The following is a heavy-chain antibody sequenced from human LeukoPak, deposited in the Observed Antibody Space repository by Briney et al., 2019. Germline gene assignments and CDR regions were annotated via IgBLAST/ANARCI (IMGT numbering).Heavy chain of an antibody. V-gene: IGHV3-48*01. D-gene: IGHD6-13*01. J-gene: IGHJ3*02. Sequence: GGSLRLSCAASGFTLITYSMNWVRQAPGKGLEWVSYISSSSDTIYYADSVKGRFTISRDNAKNSLYLQMNSLRAEDTALYYCARDSGYSSSWYDAFDIWGQGTMVTVSS. CDR2: ISSSSDTI. CDR1: GFTLITYS. CDR3: ARDSGYSSSWYDAFDI.